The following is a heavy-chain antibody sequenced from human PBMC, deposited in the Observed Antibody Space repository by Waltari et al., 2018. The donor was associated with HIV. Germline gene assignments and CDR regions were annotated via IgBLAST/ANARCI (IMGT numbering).Heavy chain of an antibody. CDR3: TRENSRASEWYGIWYFDA. CDR1: GGSFSGYY. D-gene: IGHD6-19*01. J-gene: IGHJ5*02. CDR2: VNHSGKT. Sequence: QVQLQQWGTGLLTPSETLSLTCAVYGGSFSGYYWTWIRQAPGKGLEVIGEVNHSGKTNYNPSLKIRVTISFDTSKNHFSLKMNSVTGADTAVYYCTRENSRASEWYGIWYFDAWGQGTLVSVPS. V-gene: IGHV4-34*02.